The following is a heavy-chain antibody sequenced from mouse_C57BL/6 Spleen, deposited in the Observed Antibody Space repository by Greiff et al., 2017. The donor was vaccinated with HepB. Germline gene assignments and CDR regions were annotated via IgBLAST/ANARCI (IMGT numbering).Heavy chain of an antibody. CDR1: GYTFTSYW. J-gene: IGHJ3*01. D-gene: IGHD2-4*01. V-gene: IGHV1-64*01. CDR2: IHPNSGST. CDR3: ARSGPTMITTGFAY. Sequence: QVQLQQSGAELVKPGASVKLSCKASGYTFTSYWMHWVKQRPGQGLEWIGMIHPNSGSTNYNEKFKSKATLTVDKSSSTAYMQLSSLTSEDSAVYYCARSGPTMITTGFAYWGQGTLVTVSA.